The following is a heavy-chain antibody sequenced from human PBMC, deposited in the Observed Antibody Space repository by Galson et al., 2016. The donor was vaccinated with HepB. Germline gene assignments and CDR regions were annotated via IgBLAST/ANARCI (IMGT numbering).Heavy chain of an antibody. CDR1: GFTFSTYG. J-gene: IGHJ4*02. CDR3: ARDRAMLTGFDY. CDR2: VSFDGSYK. V-gene: IGHV3-30*03. D-gene: IGHD5-18*01. Sequence: CAASGFTFSTYGMDWVRQAPGKGLEWVAVVSFDGSYKYYADSVKGRFTISRDNSKNTLFLQMNSLRAEDTAVYYCARDRAMLTGFDYWGQGTLVTVSS.